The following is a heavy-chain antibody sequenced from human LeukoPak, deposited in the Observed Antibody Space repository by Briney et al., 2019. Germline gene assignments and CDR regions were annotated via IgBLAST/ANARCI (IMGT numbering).Heavy chain of an antibody. D-gene: IGHD3-10*02. CDR1: GGSISSGSYY. V-gene: IGHV4-61*02. CDR3: ARVDLFGESWGLDWYFDL. CDR2: IYTSGCA. J-gene: IGHJ2*01. Sequence: SQTLSLTCTVSGGSISSGSYYWRWIRQPAGKGLEWIGRIYTSGCANYNPSLNSRVTISVDTSKNQFSLKLSSVTAADTAVYYCARVDLFGESWGLDWYFDLWGRGTLVTVSS.